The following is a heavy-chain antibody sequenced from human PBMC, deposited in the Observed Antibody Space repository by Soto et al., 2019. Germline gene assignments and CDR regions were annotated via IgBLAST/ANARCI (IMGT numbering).Heavy chain of an antibody. V-gene: IGHV4-59*01. CDR2: IYYSGST. CDR1: GGSISSYY. Sequence: SETLSLTCTVSGGSISSYYWSWIRRPPGKGLEWIGYIYYSGSTNYNPSLKSRVTISVDTSKNQFSLKLSSVTAADTAVYYCARAVAALTHPLYYFDYWGQGTLVTVSS. D-gene: IGHD6-6*01. J-gene: IGHJ4*02. CDR3: ARAVAALTHPLYYFDY.